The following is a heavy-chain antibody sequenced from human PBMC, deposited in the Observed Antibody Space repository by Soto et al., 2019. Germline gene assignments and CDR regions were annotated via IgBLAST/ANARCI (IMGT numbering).Heavy chain of an antibody. D-gene: IGHD1-1*01. Sequence: PGGSLRLSCAASGFTFSSYAMHWVRQAPGKGLEWVAVISYDGSNKYYADSVKGRFTISRDNSKNTLYLQMNSLRTEDTAVYYCARDRLRYNWNDFPYYYYGMDVWGQGTTVTFSS. V-gene: IGHV3-30-3*01. J-gene: IGHJ6*02. CDR3: ARDRLRYNWNDFPYYYYGMDV. CDR2: ISYDGSNK. CDR1: GFTFSSYA.